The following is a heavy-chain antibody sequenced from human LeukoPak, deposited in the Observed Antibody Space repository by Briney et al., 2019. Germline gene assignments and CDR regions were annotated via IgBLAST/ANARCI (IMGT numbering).Heavy chain of an antibody. CDR3: AKDDYNSGSYLLDY. J-gene: IGHJ4*02. CDR2: ISGSGGST. CDR1: GFTFSSYA. Sequence: GGSLRLSCAASGFTFSSYAMSWVRQAPGKGLEWVSAISGSGGSTYYADSVKGRFTISRDNSKNMLYLHMNSLRAEDTAVYYCAKDDYNSGSYLLDYWGQGTLVTVSS. V-gene: IGHV3-23*01. D-gene: IGHD3-10*01.